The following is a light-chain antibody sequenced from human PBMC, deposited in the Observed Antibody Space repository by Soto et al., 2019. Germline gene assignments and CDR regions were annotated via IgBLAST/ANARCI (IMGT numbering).Light chain of an antibody. Sequence: EIVMTQSPATLSASPGERATLSCRASQSVSSNLAWYQQRPGQAPRLLIYGASTRAAGIPARFSGSGSGTEFTLTISSLQSEDFAVYYCQVHNHWPPEYTFGQGTKLEIK. J-gene: IGKJ2*01. CDR3: QVHNHWPPEYT. V-gene: IGKV3-15*01. CDR1: QSVSSN. CDR2: GAS.